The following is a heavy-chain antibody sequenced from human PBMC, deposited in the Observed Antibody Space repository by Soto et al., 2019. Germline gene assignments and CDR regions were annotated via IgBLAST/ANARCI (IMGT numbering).Heavy chain of an antibody. D-gene: IGHD2-15*01. CDR2: INHSGST. CDR1: GGSFSGYY. J-gene: IGHJ4*02. V-gene: IGHV4-34*01. CDR3: ARGDIVVVVAH. Sequence: QVQLQQWGAGLLKPSETLSLTCAVYGGSFSGYYWSWIRQPPGKGLEWIGEINHSGSTNYNPSLKSRVTISVDTSKNQFSLKLSSVTAADTAVYYCARGDIVVVVAHWGQGTLVTXSS.